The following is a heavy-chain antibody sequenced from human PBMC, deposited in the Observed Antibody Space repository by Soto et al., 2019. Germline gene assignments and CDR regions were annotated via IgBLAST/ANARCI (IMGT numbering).Heavy chain of an antibody. J-gene: IGHJ6*02. CDR1: GFTFSSYG. CDR2: IWYDGSNK. Sequence: QVQLVESGGGVVQPGRSLRLSCAASGFTFSSYGMHWVRQAPGKGLEWVAVIWYDGSNKYYADSVKGRFTISRDNSKNTLYLQMNSLRAEDMAVYYCARGSFYYYFYGMDVWGQGTTVTVSS. V-gene: IGHV3-33*01. D-gene: IGHD3-16*02. CDR3: ARGSFYYYFYGMDV.